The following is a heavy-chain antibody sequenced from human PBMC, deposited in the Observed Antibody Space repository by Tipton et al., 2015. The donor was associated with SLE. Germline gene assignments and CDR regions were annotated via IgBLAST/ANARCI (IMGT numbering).Heavy chain of an antibody. V-gene: IGHV4-59*08. CDR3: ARHGRIAARDWYFDL. D-gene: IGHD6-6*01. CDR2: IYYSGST. CDR1: GGSISSYY. J-gene: IGHJ2*01. Sequence: TLSLTCTVSGGSISSYYWSWIRQPPGKGLEWIGYIYYSGSTNYNPSLKSRVTISVDTSKNQFSLKLSFVTAADTAVYYCARHGRIAARDWYFDLWGRGTLVTVSS.